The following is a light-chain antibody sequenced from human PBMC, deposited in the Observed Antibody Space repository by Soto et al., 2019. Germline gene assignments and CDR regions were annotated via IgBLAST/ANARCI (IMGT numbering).Light chain of an antibody. Sequence: QSALTQPRSVSGSPGQSVTISCTGTSSDIGAYNFVSWYQQYPGKAPKLMIYDVGKRPSGVPDRFSGSKSGYTASLTISGLQAEDEADYYCCSYAGSYILVFGGGTKLTVL. J-gene: IGLJ2*01. CDR2: DVG. V-gene: IGLV2-11*01. CDR3: CSYAGSYILV. CDR1: SSDIGAYNF.